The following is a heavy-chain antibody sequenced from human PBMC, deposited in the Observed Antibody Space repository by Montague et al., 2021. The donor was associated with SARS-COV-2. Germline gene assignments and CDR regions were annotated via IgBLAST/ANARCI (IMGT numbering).Heavy chain of an antibody. D-gene: IGHD4-17*01. Sequence: TLSLTCTVSGGSISSGGYYWSWIRQHPGKGLEWIGYIYYSGSTYYNPSLKSRVTISVDTSKNQFSLKLSSVTAAETAVYYCARDIGGSTVTTGGFDYWGQGTLVTVSS. J-gene: IGHJ4*02. V-gene: IGHV4-31*03. CDR1: GGSISSGGYY. CDR3: ARDIGGSTVTTGGFDY. CDR2: IYYSGST.